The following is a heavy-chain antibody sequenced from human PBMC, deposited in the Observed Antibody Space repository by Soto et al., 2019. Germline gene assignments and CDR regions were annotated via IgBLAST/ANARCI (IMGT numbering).Heavy chain of an antibody. CDR3: AGGLCARPVFAFDI. J-gene: IGHJ3*02. Sequence: QGTLKESGPTLVKPTQPLTLTCSFSGFSLSTSGVGVGWIRQSPGKALEWLAHLSWSGDEHYSPSLNARLTITKDTSKTRVVLTMPIIDHVDTSTYYCAGGLCARPVFAFDIWGQGPMVTVSS. D-gene: IGHD6-6*01. V-gene: IGHV2-5*01. CDR2: LSWSGDE. CDR1: GFSLSTSGVG.